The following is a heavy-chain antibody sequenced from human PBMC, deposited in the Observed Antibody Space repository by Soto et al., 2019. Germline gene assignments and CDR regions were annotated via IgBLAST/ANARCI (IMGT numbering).Heavy chain of an antibody. D-gene: IGHD2-21*02. CDR1: GFTFSNYA. Sequence: QVQLVESGGGVVQPGRSLRLSCAASGFTFSNYAMHWVRQAPGKGLEWMAVIPYDGDKIHYADSVKGRFTISRDNSKNTRYLQINSLRVEDTAIYYGVRGPCYDCWNNDYWGQGTQVTVSS. CDR3: VRGPCYDCWNNDY. V-gene: IGHV3-30-3*01. J-gene: IGHJ4*02. CDR2: IPYDGDKI.